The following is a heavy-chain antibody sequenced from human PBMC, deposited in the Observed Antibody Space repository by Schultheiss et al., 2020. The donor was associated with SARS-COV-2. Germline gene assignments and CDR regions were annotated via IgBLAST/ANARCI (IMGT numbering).Heavy chain of an antibody. J-gene: IGHJ5*02. V-gene: IGHV3-15*01. CDR1: GFTFSNAW. CDR3: ARDALKKALKIGYSSNPRWFDP. CDR2: IKSKTDGGTT. D-gene: IGHD6-13*01. Sequence: GESLKISCAASGFTFSNAWMSWVRQAPGKGLEWVGRIKSKTDGGTTDYAAPVKGRFTISRDDSKNTLYLQMNSLKTEDTAVYYCARDALKKALKIGYSSNPRWFDPWGQGTLVIASS.